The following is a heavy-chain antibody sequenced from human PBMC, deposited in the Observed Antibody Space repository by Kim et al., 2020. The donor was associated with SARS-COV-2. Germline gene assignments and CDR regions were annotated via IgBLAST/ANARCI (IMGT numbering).Heavy chain of an antibody. V-gene: IGHV1-3*01. J-gene: IGHJ4*02. CDR1: GYTFTSYA. CDR2: INAGNGNT. Sequence: ASVKVSCKASGYTFTSYAMHWVRQAPGQRLEWMGWINAGNGNTKYSQKFQGRVTITRDTSASTAYMELSSLRSEDTAVYYCARDSPSAPLSPYYYDSSGYPDYWGQGTLVTVSS. CDR3: ARDSPSAPLSPYYYDSSGYPDY. D-gene: IGHD3-22*01.